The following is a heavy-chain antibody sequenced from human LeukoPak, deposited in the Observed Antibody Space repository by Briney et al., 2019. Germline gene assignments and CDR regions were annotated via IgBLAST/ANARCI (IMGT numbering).Heavy chain of an antibody. CDR1: GFIFRDFD. J-gene: IGHJ1*01. D-gene: IGHD1-26*01. V-gene: IGHV3-48*03. CDR2: IGESGSPV. Sequence: GGSLRLSCGGSGFIFRDFDMSWVRQTAGRGLEWLSYIGESGSPVFYADSVKGRFSVSRDTAKKSLFLQMNGLTVGDTGIYFCARIGSTGTYNRDFQYWGPGTLVVVSS. CDR3: ARIGSTGTYNRDFQY.